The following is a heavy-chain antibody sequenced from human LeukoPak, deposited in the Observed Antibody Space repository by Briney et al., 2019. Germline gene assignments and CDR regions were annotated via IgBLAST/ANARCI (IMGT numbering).Heavy chain of an antibody. CDR1: GGSISSYY. Sequence: SGTLSLTCTVSGGSISSYYWSWIRQPPGKGLEWIGYIYYSGSTNYNPSLKSRVTISVDTSKNQFSLKLSSVTAADTAVYYCARVCGGDCYWVFDYWGQGTLVTVSS. V-gene: IGHV4-59*01. J-gene: IGHJ4*02. CDR3: ARVCGGDCYWVFDY. CDR2: IYYSGST. D-gene: IGHD2-21*02.